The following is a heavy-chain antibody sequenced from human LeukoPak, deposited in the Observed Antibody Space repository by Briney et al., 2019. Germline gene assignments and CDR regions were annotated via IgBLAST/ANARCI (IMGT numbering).Heavy chain of an antibody. V-gene: IGHV3-23*01. CDR2: ISGSGGST. D-gene: IGHD3-22*01. J-gene: IGHJ4*02. Sequence: GGSLRLSCAASGFTFSSYAMSWVRQAPGKGLEWVSAISGSGGSTYYADSVKGRFTISRDNSKNTLYLQMNSLRAEDTAVYYCAKDLTMIVVVSIDYWGQGTLVTVSS. CDR3: AKDLTMIVVVSIDY. CDR1: GFTFSSYA.